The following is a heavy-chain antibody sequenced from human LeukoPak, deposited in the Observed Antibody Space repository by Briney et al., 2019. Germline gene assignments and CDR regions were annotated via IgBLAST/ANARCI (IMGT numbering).Heavy chain of an antibody. V-gene: IGHV4-39*01. J-gene: IGHJ4*02. Sequence: QPSETLSLTCTVSGGSISGSTYYWGWIRQPPGKGLGWIGSIYYSGSTYYNPSLKSRVTISVDTSKNQFSLKLTSVTAADTAVYYCARGSGSYLRNFDYWGQGTLVTVSS. D-gene: IGHD1-26*01. CDR3: ARGSGSYLRNFDY. CDR2: IYYSGST. CDR1: GGSISGSTYY.